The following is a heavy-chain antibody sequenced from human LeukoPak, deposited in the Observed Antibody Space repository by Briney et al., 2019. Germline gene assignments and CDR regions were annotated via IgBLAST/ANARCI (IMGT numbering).Heavy chain of an antibody. J-gene: IGHJ4*02. CDR2: INSDGSST. CDR1: GFTFSSYW. CDR3: ERVPDSGSAIDY. V-gene: IGHV3-74*01. Sequence: PGGSLRLSCAASGFTFSSYWMHWVRQAPGKGLVWVSRINSDGSSTSYADSVKGRFTISRDNAKNTLYLQMNSLRAEDTAVYYCERVPDSGSAIDYGGQGTLVTVSS. D-gene: IGHD1-26*01.